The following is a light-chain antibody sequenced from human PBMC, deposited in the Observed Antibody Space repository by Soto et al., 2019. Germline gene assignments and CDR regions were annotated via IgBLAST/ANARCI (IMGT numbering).Light chain of an antibody. CDR1: DSNIGSNT. J-gene: IGLJ3*02. V-gene: IGLV1-44*01. CDR3: ATWDDILNGWV. CDR2: SND. Sequence: QLVLTQPPSESGTPGQRVTISCSGSDSNIGSNTVNWYQHLPGMAPKLLTHSNDHRPSGVADRFSGSKSGTSASLAISGLQSEDEADYYCATWDDILNGWVFGGGTKLTVL.